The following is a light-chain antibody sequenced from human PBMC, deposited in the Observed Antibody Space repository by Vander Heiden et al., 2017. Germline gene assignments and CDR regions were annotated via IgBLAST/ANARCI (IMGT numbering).Light chain of an antibody. CDR3: CSYAGSYTYV. V-gene: IGLV2-11*01. CDR1: SSDVGGYNY. CDR2: DVS. J-gene: IGLJ1*01. Sequence: QSALTQPRSVSGSPGQSVTISCTGTSSDVGGYNYVSWYQQHPGKAPELMIYDVSKRPSGVPDRFSGSKSGNTASLTISGLQAEDEADYYFCSYAGSYTYVFGTGTKVTVL.